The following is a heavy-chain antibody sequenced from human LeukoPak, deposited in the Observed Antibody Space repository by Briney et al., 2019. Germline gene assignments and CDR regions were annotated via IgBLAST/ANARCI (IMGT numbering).Heavy chain of an antibody. J-gene: IGHJ4*02. V-gene: IGHV3-30*18. CDR1: GFTFSNYI. CDR3: AKDVGALDGSGTYGLDH. Sequence: GGSLRLSCAASGFTFSNYIMHRVRQAPGERLEWVGYILVVGSKQYYADSVRGRFTIATDNAKNTLYLQVNGLTPDDTAVYYCAKDVGALDGSGTYGLDHWGQGTLVSVSS. D-gene: IGHD3-10*01. CDR2: ILVVGSKQ.